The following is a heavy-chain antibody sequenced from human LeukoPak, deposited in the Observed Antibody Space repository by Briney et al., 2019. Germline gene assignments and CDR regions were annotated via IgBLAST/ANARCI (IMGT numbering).Heavy chain of an antibody. D-gene: IGHD2-21*02. Sequence: PGGSLRLSCAASGFTFSSYAMSWVRQAPGKGLEWVSAISASGGSTNYADSVKGRFTISRDSSKGTLYLQMNSLRAEDTAVYYCAKDRVVTTYDAFDIWGQGTMVTVSS. CDR2: ISASGGST. J-gene: IGHJ3*02. V-gene: IGHV3-23*01. CDR1: GFTFSSYA. CDR3: AKDRVVTTYDAFDI.